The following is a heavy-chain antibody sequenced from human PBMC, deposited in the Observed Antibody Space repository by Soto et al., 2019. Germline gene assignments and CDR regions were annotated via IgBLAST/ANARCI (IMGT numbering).Heavy chain of an antibody. CDR3: ARAAMYYDSSGYYYYFDY. J-gene: IGHJ4*02. CDR1: GGSISSGGYS. Sequence: QLQLQESGSGLVKPSQTLSLTCAVSGGSISSGGYSWSWIRQPPGKGLEWIGYIYHSGSTYYNPSLTSRVTIAVGRSNNQFSLTLSSVTAPDTAVYYCARAAMYYDSSGYYYYFDYWGQGTLVTVSS. D-gene: IGHD3-22*01. CDR2: IYHSGST. V-gene: IGHV4-30-2*01.